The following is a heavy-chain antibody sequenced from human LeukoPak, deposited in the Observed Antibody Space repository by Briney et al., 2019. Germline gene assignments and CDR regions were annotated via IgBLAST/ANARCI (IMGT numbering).Heavy chain of an antibody. CDR2: IYYSGST. CDR3: ARDLAGQDSSGYFDY. D-gene: IGHD3-22*01. Sequence: SETLSLTCTVSGGSISSSSHYWGWIRQPPGKGLEWIGSIYYSGSTYYNPSLKSRVTISVDTSKNQFSLKLSSVTAADTAVYYCARDLAGQDSSGYFDYWGQGTLVTVSS. CDR1: GGSISSSSHY. J-gene: IGHJ4*02. V-gene: IGHV4-39*07.